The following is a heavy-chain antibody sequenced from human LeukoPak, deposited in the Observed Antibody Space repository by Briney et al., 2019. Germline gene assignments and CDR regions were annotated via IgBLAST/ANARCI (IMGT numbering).Heavy chain of an antibody. J-gene: IGHJ4*02. D-gene: IGHD3-16*02. CDR3: ARKSAVYVYVWGSYLDY. CDR1: GYTFTSYY. CDR2: INPSGGST. V-gene: IGHV1-46*01. Sequence: ASVKVSCKASGYTFTSYYMHWVRQAPGQGLEWMGIINPSGGSTSYAQKFQGRVTMTRDTSTSTVYMELSSLRSEDTAVYYCARKSAVYVYVWGSYLDYWGQGTLVTVSS.